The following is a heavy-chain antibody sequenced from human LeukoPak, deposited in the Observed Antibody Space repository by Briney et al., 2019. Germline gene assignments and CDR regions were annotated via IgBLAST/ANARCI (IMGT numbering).Heavy chain of an antibody. CDR2: ISYDGSNK. CDR1: GFTFSSYA. D-gene: IGHD3-3*01. Sequence: PGGSLRLSCAASGFTFSSYAMHWVRQAPGKGLEWVAVISYDGSNKYYADSVKGRFTISRDNSKNTLYLQMNSLRAEDTAVYYCAREFTSRDAFDIWGQGTMVTVS. CDR3: AREFTSRDAFDI. J-gene: IGHJ3*02. V-gene: IGHV3-30-3*01.